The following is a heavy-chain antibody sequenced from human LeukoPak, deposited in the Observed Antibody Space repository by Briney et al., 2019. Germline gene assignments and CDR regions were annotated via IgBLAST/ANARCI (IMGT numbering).Heavy chain of an antibody. D-gene: IGHD3-10*01. CDR3: AKDLVRGVIISRFDY. Sequence: GGSLRLSCAASGFTFSSYGMHWVRQAPGKGLEWVAVISYDGSNKYYADSVKGRFTISRDNSENTLYLQMNSLRAEDTAVYYCAKDLVRGVIISRFDYWGLGTLVTVSS. CDR2: ISYDGSNK. J-gene: IGHJ4*02. V-gene: IGHV3-30*18. CDR1: GFTFSSYG.